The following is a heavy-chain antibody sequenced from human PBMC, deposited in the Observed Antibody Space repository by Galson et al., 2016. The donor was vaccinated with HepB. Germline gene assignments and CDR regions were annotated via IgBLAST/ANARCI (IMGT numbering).Heavy chain of an antibody. D-gene: IGHD5-12*01. CDR1: GGSFNIYY. V-gene: IGHV4-34*01. CDR3: ARGRYSGYLDF. Sequence: SETLSLTCGVYGGSFNIYYWTWVRQPPGKGLEWIGEINHSGTTHYNPSLKSRVTISVDTSKNQFSLKMSSVTAADTAVYYCARGRYSGYLDFWGQGALVTVSS. J-gene: IGHJ4*02. CDR2: INHSGTT.